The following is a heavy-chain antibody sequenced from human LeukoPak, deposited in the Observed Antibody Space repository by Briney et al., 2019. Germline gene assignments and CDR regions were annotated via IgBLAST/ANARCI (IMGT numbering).Heavy chain of an antibody. CDR2: VNPSGGST. V-gene: IGHV1-46*01. CDR3: ARDYAGSYFYYYMDV. J-gene: IGHJ6*03. D-gene: IGHD4-23*01. Sequence: GASVKVSCKTSGYTFTSYYMHWVRQAPGQGLEWMGIVNPSGGSTRHAQKFQGRVIMTRDTSTSTVYMELSSLRSEDTAVYYCARDYAGSYFYYYMDVWGKGTTVTISS. CDR1: GYTFTSYY.